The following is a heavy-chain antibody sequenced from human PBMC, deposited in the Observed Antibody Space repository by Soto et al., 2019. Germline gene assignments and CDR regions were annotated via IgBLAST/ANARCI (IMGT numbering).Heavy chain of an antibody. CDR1: GFTFSSYA. CDR3: AKAPVFWSGYHNWFGH. J-gene: IGHJ5*02. V-gene: IGHV3-23*01. CDR2: ISGSGGST. Sequence: EVQLLESGGGLVQPGGSLRLSCAASGFTFSSYAMSWVRQAPGKGLEWVSAISGSGGSTYYADSVKGRFTISRDNSKNTLYLKMSSLVAEDTAVYYCAKAPVFWSGYHNWFGHWGQGTLVTVSS. D-gene: IGHD3-3*01.